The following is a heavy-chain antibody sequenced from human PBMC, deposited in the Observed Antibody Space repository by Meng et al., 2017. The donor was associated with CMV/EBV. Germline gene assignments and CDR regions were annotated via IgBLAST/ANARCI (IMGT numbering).Heavy chain of an antibody. CDR3: ARDGVCSGGSCPPYYYYYGMDV. Sequence: GESLKISCAASGFTFSNAWMSWVRQAPGKGLEWVANIKQDGSEKYYVDSVKGRFTISRDNAKNSLYLQMNSLRAEDTAVYYCARDGVCSGGSCPPYYYYYGMDVWGQGTTVTVSS. CDR1: GFTFSNAW. D-gene: IGHD2-15*01. V-gene: IGHV3-7*01. J-gene: IGHJ6*02. CDR2: IKQDGSEK.